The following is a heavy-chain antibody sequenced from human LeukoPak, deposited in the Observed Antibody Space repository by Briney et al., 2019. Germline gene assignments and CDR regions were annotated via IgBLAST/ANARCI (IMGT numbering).Heavy chain of an antibody. CDR3: ARLLGAPPYYYYGMDV. V-gene: IGHV3-48*04. D-gene: IGHD1-26*01. CDR2: ISSSSSTI. Sequence: PGGSLKLSCAASGFTFSSYSMNWVRQAPGKGLEWVSYISSSSSTIYYADSVKGRFTISGDNAKNSLYLQMNSLRAEDTAVYYCARLLGAPPYYYYGMDVWGQGTTVTVSS. J-gene: IGHJ6*02. CDR1: GFTFSSYS.